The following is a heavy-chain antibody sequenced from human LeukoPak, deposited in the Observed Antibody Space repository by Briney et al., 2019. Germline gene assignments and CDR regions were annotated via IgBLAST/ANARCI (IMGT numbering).Heavy chain of an antibody. CDR3: ARAYFSSWYMNWFDP. J-gene: IGHJ5*02. CDR1: GYSISSGYY. Sequence: KPSETLSPTCTVSGYSISSGYYWGWIRQPPGKGLEWIGSIYHSGSTYYNPSLKSRVTISVDTSKNQFSLKLSSVTAADTAVYYCARAYFSSWYMNWFDPWGQGTLVTVSS. D-gene: IGHD6-13*01. V-gene: IGHV4-38-2*02. CDR2: IYHSGST.